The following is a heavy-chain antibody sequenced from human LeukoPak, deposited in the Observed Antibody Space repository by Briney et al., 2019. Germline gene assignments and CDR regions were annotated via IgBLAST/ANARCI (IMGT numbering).Heavy chain of an antibody. CDR2: ISGSGGST. CDR1: GFTFSSYA. D-gene: IGHD5-18*01. CDR3: ARDWAHVDTAMVLDY. V-gene: IGHV3-23*01. Sequence: GGSLRLSCAASGFTFSSYAMSWVRQAPGKGLEWVSAISGSGGSTYYADSVKGRFTISRDNSKNTLYLQMNSLRAEDTAVYYCARDWAHVDTAMVLDYWGQGTLVTVSS. J-gene: IGHJ4*02.